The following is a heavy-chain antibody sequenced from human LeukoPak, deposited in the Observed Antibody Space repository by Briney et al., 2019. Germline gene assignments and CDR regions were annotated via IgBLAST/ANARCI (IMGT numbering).Heavy chain of an antibody. V-gene: IGHV3-7*01. Sequence: GGSLRLSCVASGFTFSTSWVTWARQAPGTGLEWVANIDKHGNGKYYVDSVKGRFAISRDYASNSVFLQMDSLRAEDTSVYYCARDAGWGYYDLWGQGTPVTVSS. CDR3: ARDAGWGYYDL. D-gene: IGHD1-26*01. CDR2: IDKHGNGK. J-gene: IGHJ4*02. CDR1: GFTFSTSW.